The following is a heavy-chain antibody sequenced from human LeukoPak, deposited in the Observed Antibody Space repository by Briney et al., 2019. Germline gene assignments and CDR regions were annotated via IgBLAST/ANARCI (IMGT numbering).Heavy chain of an antibody. CDR1: GHSISGYY. CDR3: ARVYSSYYYFDS. CDR2: VYTSGSS. Sequence: SETLSLTCTVSGHSISGYYWSWIRQPAGKGLEWIGRVYTSGSSKNNPSLKSRVTMSVDTTKNQFSLKLSSVTAADTAVYHCARVYSSYYYFDSWGQGTLVTVSS. V-gene: IGHV4-4*07. D-gene: IGHD6-19*01. J-gene: IGHJ4*02.